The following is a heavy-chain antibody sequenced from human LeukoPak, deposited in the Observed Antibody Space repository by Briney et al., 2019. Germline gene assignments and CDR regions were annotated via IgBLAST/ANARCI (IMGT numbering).Heavy chain of an antibody. CDR1: GGSISSYY. CDR2: VYYSGST. CDR3: ARATRSRDGYNYIPYFDY. J-gene: IGHJ4*02. Sequence: SETLSLTCTVSGGSISSYYWSWIRQPPGKGLEWIGYVYYSGSTNYNPSLKSRVTISVDTSKNQFSLKLSSVTAADTAVYYCARATRSRDGYNYIPYFDYWGQGTLVTVSS. V-gene: IGHV4-59*01. D-gene: IGHD5-24*01.